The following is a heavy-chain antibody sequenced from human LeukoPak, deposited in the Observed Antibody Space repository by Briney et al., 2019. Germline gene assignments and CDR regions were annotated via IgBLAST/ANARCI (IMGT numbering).Heavy chain of an antibody. Sequence: GASVKVSCKASGYTFTSYYMHWVRQAPGQGLEWMAIINPSGGTTSYAQKFQGRLTMTRDTSTSTVYMQLSSLRAEDTAVYYCSRGRYYDCSDLDDWGQGTLVTVSS. J-gene: IGHJ4*02. CDR1: GYTFTSYY. CDR3: SRGRYYDCSDLDD. D-gene: IGHD3-22*01. V-gene: IGHV1-46*01. CDR2: INPSGGTT.